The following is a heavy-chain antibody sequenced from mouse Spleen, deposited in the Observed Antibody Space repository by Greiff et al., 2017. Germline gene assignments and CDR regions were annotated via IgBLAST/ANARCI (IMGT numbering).Heavy chain of an antibody. D-gene: IGHD1-1*01. CDR3: ARQRIYYYGSSFAY. Sequence: EAKVVESGGGLVKLGGSLKLSCAASGFTFSSYAMSWVRPTPEKRLEWVATISSGGGNTYYPDSVKGRFTISRDNAKNTLYLQMSSLKSEDTAMYYCARQRIYYYGSSFAYWGQGTLVTVSA. CDR2: ISSGGGNT. J-gene: IGHJ3*01. V-gene: IGHV5-9*04. CDR1: GFTFSSYA.